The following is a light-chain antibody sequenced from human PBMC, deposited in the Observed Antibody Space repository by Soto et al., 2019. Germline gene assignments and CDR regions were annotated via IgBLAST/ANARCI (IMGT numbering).Light chain of an antibody. CDR2: AAT. Sequence: DIQMTQSPSSLSASIGDRVTITCRASQSISSHLYWFQQKPGQAPKLLIYAATSLQSGIPSRFSGSGSGTDFTLTISSLQPEDFATYYCQQSYSNSITVSQGTRLEIK. CDR3: QQSYSNSIT. CDR1: QSISSH. V-gene: IGKV1-39*01. J-gene: IGKJ5*01.